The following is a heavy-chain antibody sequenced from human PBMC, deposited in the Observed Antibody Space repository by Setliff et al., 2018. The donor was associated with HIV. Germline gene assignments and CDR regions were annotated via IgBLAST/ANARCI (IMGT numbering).Heavy chain of an antibody. CDR2: INHRGST. Sequence: LSETLSLTCAVYGGSFSDYYWTWIRQSPGKGLEWIGEINHRGSTNYNPSLKSRVTVSVDTSKNQFSLKLGSVTAADTAVYYCARESPSSSWFYFDFWGQGTLVTVSS. CDR3: ARESPSSSWFYFDF. V-gene: IGHV4-34*01. J-gene: IGHJ4*02. CDR1: GGSFSDYY. D-gene: IGHD6-13*01.